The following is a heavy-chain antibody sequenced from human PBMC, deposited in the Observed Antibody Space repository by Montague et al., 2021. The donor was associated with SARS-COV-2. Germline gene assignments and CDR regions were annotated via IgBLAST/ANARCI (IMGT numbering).Heavy chain of an antibody. CDR3: ASRNRGNRGAFDI. J-gene: IGHJ3*02. Sequence: SETLSLTCAVYGGSFSDFYWSWIRQPPGKGLEWIGEINHSGSSYYNPSLKSRVTISVDTSKNQFSLKLSSVTAADTAVYDCASRNRGNRGAFDIWGQGTMVTVSS. CDR2: INHSGSS. CDR1: GGSFSDFY. V-gene: IGHV4-34*01. D-gene: IGHD3-10*01.